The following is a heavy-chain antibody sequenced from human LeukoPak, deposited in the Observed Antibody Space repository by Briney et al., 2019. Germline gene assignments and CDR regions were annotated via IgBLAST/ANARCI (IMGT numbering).Heavy chain of an antibody. CDR2: IYSGGST. CDR3: ARGKNWNYGYYGMDV. D-gene: IGHD1-7*01. V-gene: IGHV3-66*02. J-gene: IGHJ6*02. Sequence: GGSLRLSCAASGFTVSSNYMSWVRQAPGKGLEWVSVIYSGGSTYYADSAKGRFTISRDNSKNTLYLQMNSLRAEDTAVYYCARGKNWNYGYYGMDVWGQGTTVTVSS. CDR1: GFTVSSNY.